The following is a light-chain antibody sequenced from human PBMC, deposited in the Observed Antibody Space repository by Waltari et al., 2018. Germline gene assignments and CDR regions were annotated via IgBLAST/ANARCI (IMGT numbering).Light chain of an antibody. V-gene: IGKV2-29*02. CDR2: APS. CDR1: QSILHTDGKTY. CDR3: MQSLSLPWT. J-gene: IGKJ1*01. Sequence: ENVMIQTPLSLSVTPGQPASISCKSSQSILHTDGKTYLYWFLQRPGQSPQLLMYAPSSLFSGVPYRFSASGSETDFTLKISRVEAEDVVGYYCMQSLSLPWTFGQGTKVEIK.